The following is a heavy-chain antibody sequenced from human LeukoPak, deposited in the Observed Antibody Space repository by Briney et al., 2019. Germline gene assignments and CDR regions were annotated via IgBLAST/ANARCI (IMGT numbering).Heavy chain of an antibody. CDR1: GFTFNSYA. J-gene: IGHJ5*02. V-gene: IGHV3-23*01. CDR2: ISGSGGST. Sequence: PGGSLRLSCAASGFTFNSYAMTWVRQAPGKGLEWVSAISGSGGSTYYADSVKGRFTISRDNSKNTLYLQMNSLGAEDTALYYCAKVRLENWNDASNWFDPWGQGTLVTVSS. CDR3: AKVRLENWNDASNWFDP. D-gene: IGHD1-1*01.